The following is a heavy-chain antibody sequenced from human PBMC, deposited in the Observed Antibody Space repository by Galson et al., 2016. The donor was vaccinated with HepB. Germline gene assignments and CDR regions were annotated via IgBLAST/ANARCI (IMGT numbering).Heavy chain of an antibody. CDR1: GGSISSGGYY. D-gene: IGHD3-3*01. J-gene: IGHJ3*02. V-gene: IGHV4-31*03. CDR2: IYYRGST. CDR3: AREWGLRFLEGPGAFDI. Sequence: TLSLTCTVSGGSISSGGYYWSWIRQHPGKGLEWIGYIYYRGSTYYNPSLKSRVTISVDTSKNQFSLKLSSVTAADTAVYYCAREWGLRFLEGPGAFDIWGQGTMVTVSS.